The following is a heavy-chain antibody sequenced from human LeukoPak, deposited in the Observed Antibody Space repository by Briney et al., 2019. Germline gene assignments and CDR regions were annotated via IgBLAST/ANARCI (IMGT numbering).Heavy chain of an antibody. Sequence: GGSLRLPCAASGFTFSSYGMHWVRQAPGKGLEWVAFIRYDGSNKYYADSVKGRFTISRDNSKNTLYLQMNSLRAEDTAVYYCAKIAAANCGGDCYSGAYYFDYWGQGTLVTVSS. CDR2: IRYDGSNK. V-gene: IGHV3-30*02. CDR3: AKIAAANCGGDCYSGAYYFDY. CDR1: GFTFSSYG. J-gene: IGHJ4*02. D-gene: IGHD2-21*02.